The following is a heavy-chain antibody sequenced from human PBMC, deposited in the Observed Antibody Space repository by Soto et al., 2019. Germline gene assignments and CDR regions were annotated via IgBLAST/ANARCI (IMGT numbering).Heavy chain of an antibody. D-gene: IGHD2-15*01. CDR2: ISYDGSNK. J-gene: IGHJ6*03. Sequence: GGSLRLSCAASGFTFSSYGMHWVRQAPGKGLEWVAVISYDGSNKYYADSVKGRFTISRDNSKNTLYLQMNSLRAEDRAEYYGAKRAHDCSGGSCYGYYYYMDVWGKGTTVTVSS. CDR1: GFTFSSYG. V-gene: IGHV3-30*18. CDR3: AKRAHDCSGGSCYGYYYYMDV.